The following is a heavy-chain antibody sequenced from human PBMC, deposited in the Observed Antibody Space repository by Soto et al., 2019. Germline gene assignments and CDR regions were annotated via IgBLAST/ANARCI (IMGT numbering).Heavy chain of an antibody. Sequence: SLRISCEAYGFTFSGYWVSWVRHAPGKGLEWVADIKHDGSVQYYVDSVKGRFTISRDNAKKLLYLQMNGLRAEDTALYYCARAPYSNAWYRFDLWGQGTLVTVSS. CDR2: IKHDGSVQ. CDR3: ARAPYSNAWYRFDL. CDR1: GFTFSGYW. J-gene: IGHJ4*02. V-gene: IGHV3-7*03. D-gene: IGHD4-4*01.